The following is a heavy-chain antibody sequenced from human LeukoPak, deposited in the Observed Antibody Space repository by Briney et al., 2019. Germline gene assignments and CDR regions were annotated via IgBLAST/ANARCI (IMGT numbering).Heavy chain of an antibody. V-gene: IGHV3-7*01. D-gene: IGHD3-16*01. J-gene: IGHJ4*02. Sequence: PGGSLRLSCATSGFTFSNYWMSWVRQAPGKGLEWVANIKQDGSEKNYVDSVRGRFTISRDNAKNSLYLQMNSLRAEDTAVFYCARGRGFGANFWVYWGQGTLVTVSS. CDR2: IKQDGSEK. CDR3: ARGRGFGANFWVY. CDR1: GFTFSNYW.